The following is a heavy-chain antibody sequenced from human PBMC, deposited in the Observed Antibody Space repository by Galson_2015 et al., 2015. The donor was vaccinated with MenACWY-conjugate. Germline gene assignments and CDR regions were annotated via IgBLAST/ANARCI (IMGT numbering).Heavy chain of an antibody. CDR3: ARGIGDYVDGSGDC. V-gene: IGHV3-21*01. CDR1: GFVFSSYR. Sequence: SLRLSCAASGFVFSSYRMNWVRQAPGKGLEWVSSIDSSGSDIYYGDSVKGRFTISRDNAKNSVFLQMNSLRAGDTAVYYCARGIGDYVDGSGDCWGQGTLVTVSS. CDR2: IDSSGSDI. J-gene: IGHJ4*02. D-gene: IGHD4-17*01.